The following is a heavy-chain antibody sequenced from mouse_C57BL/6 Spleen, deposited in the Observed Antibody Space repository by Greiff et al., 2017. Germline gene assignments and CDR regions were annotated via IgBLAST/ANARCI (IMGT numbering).Heavy chain of an antibody. D-gene: IGHD3-2*02. CDR1: GFNIKDYY. V-gene: IGHV14-1*01. CDR3: TTLDSSGYSFDY. J-gene: IGHJ2*01. Sequence: EVQLQQSGAELVRPGASVKLSCTASGFNIKDYYMHWVKQRPEQGLEWIGRIDPEDGDTEYAPKFPGKSTMTADTSSNTAYLQLSSLTSEDTAVYYCTTLDSSGYSFDYWGQGTTLTVSS. CDR2: IDPEDGDT.